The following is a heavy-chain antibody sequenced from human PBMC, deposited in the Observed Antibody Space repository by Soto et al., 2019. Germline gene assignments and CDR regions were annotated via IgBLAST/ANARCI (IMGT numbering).Heavy chain of an antibody. D-gene: IGHD2-15*01. CDR1: GFTFSSYA. J-gene: IGHJ4*02. CDR3: AKARDIVVVVAATTLDY. Sequence: EVQLLESGGGLVQPGGSLRLSCAASGFTFSSYAMSWVRQAPGKGLEWVSAISGSGGSTYYADSVKGRFTISRDNSKNTLYLQMNSLRAEDTAVYYCAKARDIVVVVAATTLDYWGQGTLVTVSS. CDR2: ISGSGGST. V-gene: IGHV3-23*01.